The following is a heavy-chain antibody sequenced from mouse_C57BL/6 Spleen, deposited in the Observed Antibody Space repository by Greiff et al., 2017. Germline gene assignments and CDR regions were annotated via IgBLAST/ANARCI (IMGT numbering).Heavy chain of an antibody. CDR1: GYSITSGYY. D-gene: IGHD1-1*01. J-gene: IGHJ1*03. V-gene: IGHV3-6*01. CDR2: ISYDGSN. Sequence: EVQLVESGPGLVKPSQSLSLTCSVTGYSITSGYYWNWIRQFPGNKLEWMGYISYDGSNNYNPSLKNRISITRDTSKNQFFLKLNSVTTEDTATYYCARAHYYGSSYGYWYFDVWGTGTTVTVSS. CDR3: ARAHYYGSSYGYWYFDV.